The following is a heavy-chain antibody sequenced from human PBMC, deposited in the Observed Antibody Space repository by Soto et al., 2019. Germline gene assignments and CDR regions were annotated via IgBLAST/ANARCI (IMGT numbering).Heavy chain of an antibody. V-gene: IGHV4-59*08. Sequence: SSETLSLTCTVSVGSISSYYWSWIRQPPGKGLEWIGYIYYSGSTNYNPSLKSRVTISVDTSKNQFSLKLSSVTAADTAVYYCARLREEDYIWGSYDYYYYMDVWGKGTTVTVSS. CDR3: ARLREEDYIWGSYDYYYYMDV. CDR1: VGSISSYY. D-gene: IGHD3-16*01. J-gene: IGHJ6*03. CDR2: IYYSGST.